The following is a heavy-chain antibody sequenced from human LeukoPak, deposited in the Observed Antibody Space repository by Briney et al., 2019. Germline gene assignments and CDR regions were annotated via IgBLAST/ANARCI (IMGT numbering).Heavy chain of an antibody. V-gene: IGHV3-21*01. CDR3: ARWGKFEYYDSGGVY. J-gene: IGHJ4*02. CDR2: ISSSSSYI. D-gene: IGHD3-22*01. Sequence: GGSLRLSCAASGVTFSSYSMNWVREAPGEGLEWVSSISSSSSYIDYADSVRGRFTISRDNAKNSLYLQMYSLRAEDTAVYYCARWGKFEYYDSGGVYWGQGTLVTVSS. CDR1: GVTFSSYS.